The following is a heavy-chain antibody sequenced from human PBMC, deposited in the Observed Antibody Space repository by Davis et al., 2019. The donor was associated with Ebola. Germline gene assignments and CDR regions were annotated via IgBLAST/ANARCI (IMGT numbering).Heavy chain of an antibody. CDR3: TTGTTVTDIHAFNI. J-gene: IGHJ3*02. D-gene: IGHD4-11*01. CDR1: GFTFSNAW. V-gene: IGHV3-15*01. Sequence: PGGSLRLSCTASGFTFSNAWMSWVRQAPGKGLEWVGRIKSKTDGGTADYAAPVKTRFTISRDDSKNTVDLQVNSLKIEDTAVYYCTTGTTVTDIHAFNIWGQGTMVTVSS. CDR2: IKSKTDGGTA.